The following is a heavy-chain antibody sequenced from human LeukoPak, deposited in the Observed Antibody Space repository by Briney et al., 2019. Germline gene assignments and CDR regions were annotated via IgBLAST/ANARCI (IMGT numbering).Heavy chain of an antibody. J-gene: IGHJ3*02. V-gene: IGHV4-59*01. Sequence: SETLSLTCTVSGGSISSYYWSWIRQPPGKGLEWIGYIAYSGSTIYNPSLKSRVTITLDTSKNLFSLKLTSVTAADTAVYYCARDYGGNSITFGNWGQGTMVTVSS. CDR1: GGSISSYY. CDR3: ARDYGGNSITFGN. CDR2: IAYSGST. D-gene: IGHD4-23*01.